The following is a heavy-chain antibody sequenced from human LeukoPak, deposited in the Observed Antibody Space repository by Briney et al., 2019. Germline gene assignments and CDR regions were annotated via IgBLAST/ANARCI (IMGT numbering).Heavy chain of an antibody. Sequence: PSETLSLTCAVYGGSFSGYYWSWIRQPPGKGLEWIGEINHSGSTNYNPSLKSRVTISVDTSKNQFSLKLSSVTAADTAVYYCARGFAVAGLDAFDIWGQGTMVTVSS. CDR2: INHSGST. V-gene: IGHV4-34*01. D-gene: IGHD6-19*01. CDR3: ARGFAVAGLDAFDI. CDR1: GGSFSGYY. J-gene: IGHJ3*02.